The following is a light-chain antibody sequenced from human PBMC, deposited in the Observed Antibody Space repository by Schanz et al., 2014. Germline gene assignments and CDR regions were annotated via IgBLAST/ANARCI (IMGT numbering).Light chain of an antibody. CDR1: QSVSTN. CDR3: QQYGSPWT. V-gene: IGKV3-15*01. CDR2: GAS. Sequence: IAVTQSPATLSVSPGESATLSCRASQSVSTNLAWYQQKPGQAPRLLIYGASTRATAFPARFSGSGSGTEFTLTISRLEPEDFAVYYCQQYGSPWTFGQGTKVEIK. J-gene: IGKJ1*01.